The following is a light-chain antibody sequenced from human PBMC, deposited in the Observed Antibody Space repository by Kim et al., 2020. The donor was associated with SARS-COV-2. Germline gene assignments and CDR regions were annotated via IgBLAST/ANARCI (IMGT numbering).Light chain of an antibody. Sequence: SYELTQPPSVSVSPGQTASITCSGDKLGDKYACWYQQKPGQSPVMVIYEDTKRPSGIPERFSGSNSGNTATLTISGTQATDEADYFCQAWDSSIVVFRGG. V-gene: IGLV3-1*01. CDR3: QAWDSSIVV. CDR1: KLGDKY. CDR2: EDT. J-gene: IGLJ3*02.